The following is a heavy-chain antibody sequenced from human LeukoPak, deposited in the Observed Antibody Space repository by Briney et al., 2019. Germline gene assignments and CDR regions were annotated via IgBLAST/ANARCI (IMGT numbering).Heavy chain of an antibody. CDR3: ARDRPGDSGSSFDAFDI. J-gene: IGHJ3*02. CDR1: GGSISSSNW. V-gene: IGHV4-4*02. CDR2: IYHSGST. D-gene: IGHD3-10*01. Sequence: PSGTLSLTCAVSGGSISSSNWWSWVRQPPGKGLEWIGEIYHSGSTNYNPSLKSRVTISVDKSKNQFSLKLSSVTAADTAVYYCARDRPGDSGSSFDAFDIWGHGTVVTVSS.